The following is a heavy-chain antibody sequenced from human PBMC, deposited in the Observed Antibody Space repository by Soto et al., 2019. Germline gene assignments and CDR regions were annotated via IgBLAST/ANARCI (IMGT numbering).Heavy chain of an antibody. J-gene: IGHJ4*02. CDR1: GYTFTNYG. D-gene: IGHD4-4*01. CDR3: AKDGVDPTATVTGGY. V-gene: IGHV1-18*01. Sequence: QVHLVQSGPEVKKPGASVRVSCRASGYTFTNYGIGWVRQAPGQGLEWMGWINTYNGNTNYAQKFRGRLTMTTDTSTPTAYMELRRLKSDDTAMYYCAKDGVDPTATVTGGYWGQGTLVTVSS. CDR2: INTYNGNT.